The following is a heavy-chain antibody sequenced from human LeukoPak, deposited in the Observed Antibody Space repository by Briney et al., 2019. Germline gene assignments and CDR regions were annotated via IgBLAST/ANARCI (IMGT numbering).Heavy chain of an antibody. V-gene: IGHV3-30-3*01. CDR1: GFTFTMYW. J-gene: IGHJ4*02. CDR3: ARDGRNYYDRSGYYYALAY. D-gene: IGHD3-22*01. Sequence: GGSLRLSCAASGFTFTMYWMSWVRQAPGRGLEWVAVISYDGSNKYYADSVKGRFTTSRDNSKNTLYLQMNSLRADDTAVYYCARDGRNYYDRSGYYYALAYWGQGTLVTVSS. CDR2: ISYDGSNK.